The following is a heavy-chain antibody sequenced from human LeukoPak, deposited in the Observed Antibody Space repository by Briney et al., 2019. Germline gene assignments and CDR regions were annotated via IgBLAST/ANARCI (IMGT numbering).Heavy chain of an antibody. J-gene: IGHJ3*02. Sequence: GASAKVSCKTSGYTFTSYYIHWVRQAPGQGLEWMGIINPSGGSTAYAQKFQGRVTMTRDTSTNTVYMELSSLRSEDTAVYYCARPTTVGNAFHIWGQGTMVTVSS. V-gene: IGHV1-46*01. CDR2: INPSGGST. CDR3: ARPTTVGNAFHI. D-gene: IGHD4-23*01. CDR1: GYTFTSYY.